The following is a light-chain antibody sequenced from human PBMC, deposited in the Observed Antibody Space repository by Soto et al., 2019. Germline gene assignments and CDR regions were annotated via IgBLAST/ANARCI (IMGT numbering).Light chain of an antibody. V-gene: IGKV3-20*01. Sequence: EIVLTQSPGTLSLSPGERATLSCRASQSVSRSYLAWYQQKPGQAPRLLMYGASNRATGIPDRFSGTGSGTDFTLTISRLEPEDFAVYYCQQYGSSPYTFGLGTKVDIK. CDR2: GAS. CDR1: QSVSRSY. J-gene: IGKJ2*01. CDR3: QQYGSSPYT.